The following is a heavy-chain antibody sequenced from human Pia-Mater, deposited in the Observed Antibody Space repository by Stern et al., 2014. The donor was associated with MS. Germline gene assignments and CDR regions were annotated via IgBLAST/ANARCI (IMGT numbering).Heavy chain of an antibody. CDR1: GGTFNVYA. V-gene: IGHV1-69*01. CDR3: ARDGRHTDNYGLDV. D-gene: IGHD3-9*01. J-gene: IGHJ6*02. CDR2: IIPIFGTA. Sequence: VQLVESGAEVKKPGSSVKGSCKASGGTFNVYAINWLRQAPGQGLEWMGGIIPIFGTANYAQKFQGRVTITADESTRTSSMQLSSLRYDYTAVYYCARDGRHTDNYGLDVWGQGTTVTVSS.